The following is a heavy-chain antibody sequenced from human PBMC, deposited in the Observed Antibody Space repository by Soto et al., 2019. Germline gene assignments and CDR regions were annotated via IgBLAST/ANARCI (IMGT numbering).Heavy chain of an antibody. CDR1: GGSISNYY. D-gene: IGHD3-3*01. CDR3: GRGLYDFWGVYFATIAY. Sequence: PSETLSLTCSVSGGSISNYYWSWIRQPPGKGLEWIGYIHYSGSTKYNPSLKSRVTISADTSKNQFSLKLSSVTAADTAGYYCGRGLYDFWGVYFATIAYGGQETLVTVSS. CDR2: IHYSGST. V-gene: IGHV4-59*08. J-gene: IGHJ4*02.